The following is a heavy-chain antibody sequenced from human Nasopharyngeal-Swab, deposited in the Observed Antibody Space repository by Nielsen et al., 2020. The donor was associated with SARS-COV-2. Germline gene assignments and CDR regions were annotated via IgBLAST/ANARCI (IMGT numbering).Heavy chain of an antibody. CDR3: ARISTVTTSSLFDY. CDR2: INPNSGGT. J-gene: IGHJ4*02. D-gene: IGHD4-17*01. Sequence: WVRQAPGPPPEWMGRINPNSGGTNYAQKFQGRVTMTRDTSISTAYMELSRLRSDDTAVYYCARISTVTTSSLFDYWGQGTLVTVSS. V-gene: IGHV1-2*06.